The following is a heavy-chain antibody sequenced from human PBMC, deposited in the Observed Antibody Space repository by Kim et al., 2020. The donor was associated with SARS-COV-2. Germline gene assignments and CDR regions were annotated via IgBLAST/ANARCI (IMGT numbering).Heavy chain of an antibody. Sequence: SETLSLTCTVSGGSISSYYWSWIRQPPGKGLEWIGYIYYSGSTNYNPSLKSRVTISVDTSKNQFSLKLSSVTAADTAVYYCARHRNSSGWCGSGSYSAPFDYWGQGTLVTVSS. D-gene: IGHD3-10*01. CDR1: GGSISSYY. J-gene: IGHJ4*02. CDR2: IYYSGST. V-gene: IGHV4-59*08. CDR3: ARHRNSSGWCGSGSYSAPFDY.